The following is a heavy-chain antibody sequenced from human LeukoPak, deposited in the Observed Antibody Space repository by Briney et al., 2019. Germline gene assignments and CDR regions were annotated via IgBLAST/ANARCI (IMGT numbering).Heavy chain of an antibody. CDR1: RFTVSSKY. V-gene: IGHV3-30*03. D-gene: IGHD1-26*01. CDR3: ARDQYSGSFYGMDV. Sequence: PGGSLRLPCAASRFTVSSKYMSWVRQARGKGGEGVADISSDESKRYYADSMKGLFTVSIDNSRDTLYLQMNSLRAVDTAVYYCARDQYSGSFYGMDVWGQGTTVTVSS. J-gene: IGHJ6*02. CDR2: ISSDESKR.